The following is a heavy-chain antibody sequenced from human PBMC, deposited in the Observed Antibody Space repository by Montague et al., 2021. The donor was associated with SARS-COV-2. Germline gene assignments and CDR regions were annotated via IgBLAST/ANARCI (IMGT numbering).Heavy chain of an antibody. Sequence: SETLSLTCVVSGGSISSINWWSWVRQPPGKGLEWIGEIYHSGSTNYNPSLKSRVIISVDKSKNQFSLKLSSVTAADTAVYYCATTGYSSGWHSFDYWGQGTLVTVSS. CDR3: ATTGYSSGWHSFDY. D-gene: IGHD6-19*01. CDR1: GGSISSINW. CDR2: IYHSGST. V-gene: IGHV4-4*02. J-gene: IGHJ4*02.